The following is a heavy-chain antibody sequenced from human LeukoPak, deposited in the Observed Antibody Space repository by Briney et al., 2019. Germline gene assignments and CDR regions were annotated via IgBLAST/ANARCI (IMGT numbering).Heavy chain of an antibody. Sequence: GGSLRLSCAASGFTVSSDYMSWVRQAPGKGLEWVSVIYSGGSTYYADSVKGRFTISRDNSKNTLYLQMNSLRAEDTAVYYCATGRFGELLPFDYWGQGTLVTVSS. V-gene: IGHV3-53*01. CDR2: IYSGGST. J-gene: IGHJ4*02. D-gene: IGHD3-10*01. CDR1: GFTVSSDY. CDR3: ATGRFGELLPFDY.